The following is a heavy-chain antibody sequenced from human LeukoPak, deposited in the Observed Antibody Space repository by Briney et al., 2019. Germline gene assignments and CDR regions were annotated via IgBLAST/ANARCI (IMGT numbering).Heavy chain of an antibody. V-gene: IGHV3-53*01. Sequence: GGSLRLSCAASGLTVSSNYMSWVRQAPGKGLGWVSIIYSGGSTYYADSVKGRFTISGDNSKNTLYLQMNSLRAEDTAVYYCARGYGVTTTFAMDVWGQGTTVTVSS. D-gene: IGHD3-16*01. CDR3: ARGYGVTTTFAMDV. J-gene: IGHJ6*02. CDR2: IYSGGST. CDR1: GLTVSSNY.